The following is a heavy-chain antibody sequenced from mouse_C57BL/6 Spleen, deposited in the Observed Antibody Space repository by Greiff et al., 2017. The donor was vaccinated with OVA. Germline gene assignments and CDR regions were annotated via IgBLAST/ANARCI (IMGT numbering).Heavy chain of an antibody. Sequence: QVQLQQSGAELVKPGASVKISCKASGYAFSSYWMNWVKQRPGKGLEWIGQIYPGDGDTNYNGKFKGKATLTADKSSSTAYMQLSSLTSEDSAVYFCARSGYRNWVFAYWGQGTLVTVSA. CDR3: ARSGYRNWVFAY. CDR1: GYAFSSYW. V-gene: IGHV1-80*01. D-gene: IGHD4-1*02. CDR2: IYPGDGDT. J-gene: IGHJ3*01.